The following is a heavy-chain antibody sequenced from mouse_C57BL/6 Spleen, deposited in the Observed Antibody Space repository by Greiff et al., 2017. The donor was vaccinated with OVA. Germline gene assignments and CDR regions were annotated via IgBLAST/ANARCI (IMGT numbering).Heavy chain of an antibody. J-gene: IGHJ4*01. CDR2: IYPGDGDT. V-gene: IGHV1-80*01. D-gene: IGHD1-1*01. Sequence: QVQLQQSGAELVKPGASVKISCKASGYAFSSYWMNWVKQRPGKGLEWIGQIYPGDGDTNYNGKFKGKATLTADKSSSPAYMQLSSLTSEDSAVYFCAIITTVVAGYYYAMDYWGQGTSVTVSS. CDR1: GYAFSSYW. CDR3: AIITTVVAGYYYAMDY.